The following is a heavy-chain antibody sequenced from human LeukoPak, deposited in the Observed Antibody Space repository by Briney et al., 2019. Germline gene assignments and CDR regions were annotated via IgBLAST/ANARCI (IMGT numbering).Heavy chain of an antibody. J-gene: IGHJ5*02. CDR1: GYTFTGYY. CDR2: INPNSGGT. Sequence: GRSLRLSCAASGYTFTGYYMHWVRQAPGQGLEWMGRINPNSGGTNYAQKFQGRVTMTRDTSISTAYMELSRLRSDDTAVYYCARGSERCSGGSCYSGPGDWFDPWGQGTLVTVSS. D-gene: IGHD2-15*01. V-gene: IGHV1-2*06. CDR3: ARGSERCSGGSCYSGPGDWFDP.